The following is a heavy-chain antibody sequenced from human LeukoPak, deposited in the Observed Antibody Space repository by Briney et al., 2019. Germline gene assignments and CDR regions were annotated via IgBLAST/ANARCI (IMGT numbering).Heavy chain of an antibody. CDR3: ARGGGMRSWYDFDY. D-gene: IGHD6-13*01. J-gene: IGHJ4*02. CDR2: IRYDGSNK. CDR1: GFTFSSYG. Sequence: GGSLRLSCAASGFTFSSYGMHWVRQAPGKGLEWVAFIRYDGSNKYYADSVKGRFTISRDNSKNTLYLQMNNLRAEGTAVYYCARGGGMRSWYDFDYWGQGILVTVSS. V-gene: IGHV3-30*02.